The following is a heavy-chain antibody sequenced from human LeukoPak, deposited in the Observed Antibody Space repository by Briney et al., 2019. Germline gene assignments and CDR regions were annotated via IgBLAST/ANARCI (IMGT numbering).Heavy chain of an antibody. V-gene: IGHV4-4*07. Sequence: PSETLSLTCIVSGGSISSYFWSWLRQPAGKGLEWIGRINTIGSTNYNPSLKSRVTMSIDTSKNQFSLKVTSVTAADTAVYYCARTPRRSIAVAMNSGYYYYMDVWGKGTTLTVSS. J-gene: IGHJ6*03. D-gene: IGHD6-19*01. CDR1: GGSISSYF. CDR3: ARTPRRSIAVAMNSGYYYYMDV. CDR2: INTIGST.